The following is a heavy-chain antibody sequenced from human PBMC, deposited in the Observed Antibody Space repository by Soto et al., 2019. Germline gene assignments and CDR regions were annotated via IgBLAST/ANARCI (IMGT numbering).Heavy chain of an antibody. CDR1: GYTLTELS. D-gene: IGHD3-3*01. V-gene: IGHV1-24*01. CDR2: FDPEDGET. J-gene: IGHJ6*02. CDR3: QAVFWSGYSNHYGMDV. Sequence: ASVKVSCKVSGYTLTELSMHWVRQAPGKGLEWMGGFDPEDGETIYAQKFQGRVTMTEDTSTDTAYMELSSLRSEDTAVYYCQAVFWSGYSNHYGMDVWGQGTTVTVSS.